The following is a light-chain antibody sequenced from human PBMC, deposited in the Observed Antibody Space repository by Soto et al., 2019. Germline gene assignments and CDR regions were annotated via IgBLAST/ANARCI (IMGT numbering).Light chain of an antibody. CDR2: TAS. CDR3: QQFSSYSRT. CDR1: QSVSSW. J-gene: IGKJ1*01. V-gene: IGKV1-5*01. Sequence: DIQMTQSPSTLSASVGDRVTITCRASQSVSSWLAWYQQKPGKAPKLLIYTASNLDSGVPSRFGGSGSGTEFTLTISSLQPDDFATYYCQQFSSYSRTFGQGTKV.